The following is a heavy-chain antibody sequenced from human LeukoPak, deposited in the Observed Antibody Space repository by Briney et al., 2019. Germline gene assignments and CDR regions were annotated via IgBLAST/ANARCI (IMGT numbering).Heavy chain of an antibody. CDR1: GDTFSSFP. V-gene: IGHV1-69*04. CDR3: ARAGQRASFGGVFYYYDT. Sequence: GASVTVSCKASGDTFSSFPISWVRQAPGQGLEWVGRIIPMLGITNHAQNLQGRVSITADQSTTTAYMELTSLRSDDTAVYYCARAGQRASFGGVFYYYDTWGQGTLVTVSS. D-gene: IGHD3-16*01. CDR2: IIPMLGIT. J-gene: IGHJ4*02.